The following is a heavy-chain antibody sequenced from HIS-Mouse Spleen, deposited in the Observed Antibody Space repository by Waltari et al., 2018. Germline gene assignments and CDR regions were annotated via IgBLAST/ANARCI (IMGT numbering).Heavy chain of an antibody. CDR1: GGSISSGGYY. V-gene: IGHV4-31*03. J-gene: IGHJ4*02. D-gene: IGHD1-7*01. CDR3: ARGEGRELKVDY. CDR2: IYYSGST. Sequence: QVQLQESGPGLVKPSQTLSLTCTVSGGSISSGGYYWSWNRQHPGKGLEWIGYIYYSGSTYYNPSLKSRVTISVDTSKNQFSLKLSSVTAADTAVYYCARGEGRELKVDYWGQGTLVTVSS.